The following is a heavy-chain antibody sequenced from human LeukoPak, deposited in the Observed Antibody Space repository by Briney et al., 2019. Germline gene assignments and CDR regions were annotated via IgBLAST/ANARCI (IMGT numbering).Heavy chain of an antibody. J-gene: IGHJ4*02. Sequence: ASVKVSCKASGYTFTGYYMHWVRQAPGQGLEWMGRINPNSGGTNYAQKFQGRVTMTRDTSISTAYMELSRLRSDDTAVYYCARGRWVSGTYPDFDYWGQGTLVTVSS. CDR2: INPNSGGT. CDR1: GYTFTGYY. D-gene: IGHD1-1*01. CDR3: ARGRWVSGTYPDFDY. V-gene: IGHV1-2*06.